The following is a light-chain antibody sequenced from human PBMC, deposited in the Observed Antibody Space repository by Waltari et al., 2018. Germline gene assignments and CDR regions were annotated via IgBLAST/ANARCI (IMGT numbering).Light chain of an antibody. Sequence: QSVLTPPPSASGPPGQRVPISCSGTSSNIGRHSVHWYQQLPGMAPKLLIYSSSQRPSGVPDRFSASKSGTSATLAISGPQSEDEADYYCAAWDDSLTLVVFGGGTKLTVL. V-gene: IGLV1-44*01. CDR1: SSNIGRHS. J-gene: IGLJ2*01. CDR2: SSS. CDR3: AAWDDSLTLVV.